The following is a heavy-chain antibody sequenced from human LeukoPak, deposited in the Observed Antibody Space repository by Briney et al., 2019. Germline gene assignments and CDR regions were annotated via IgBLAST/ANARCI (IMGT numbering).Heavy chain of an antibody. CDR1: GFTFSSYG. Sequence: PGGSLRLSCAASGFTFSSYGMHWVRQAPGKGLEWVAVIWYDGSNKYYADSVKGRFTISRDNSKNTLYLQMNSLRAEDTAVYYCARSPGWGDYGSAYYYYGMDVWGQGTTVTVSS. CDR3: ARSPGWGDYGSAYYYYGMDV. J-gene: IGHJ6*02. CDR2: IWYDGSNK. D-gene: IGHD4-17*01. V-gene: IGHV3-33*01.